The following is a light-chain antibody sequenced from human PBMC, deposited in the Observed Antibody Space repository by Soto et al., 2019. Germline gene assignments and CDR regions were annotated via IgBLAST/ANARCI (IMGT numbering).Light chain of an antibody. CDR3: QQYGSSPLT. V-gene: IGKV3-20*01. CDR1: QSVSSSY. J-gene: IGKJ4*01. Sequence: EFVLTQSPGTLSLSPGERASLYCKDSQSVSSSYLAWYQQKPGQAPRLLIYGASSRATGIPDRFSGSGSGTDFTLTISRLEPEDFAVYYCQQYGSSPLTFGGGTKV. CDR2: GAS.